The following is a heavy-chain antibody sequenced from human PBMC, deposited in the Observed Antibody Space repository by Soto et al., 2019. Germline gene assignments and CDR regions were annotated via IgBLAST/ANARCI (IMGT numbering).Heavy chain of an antibody. J-gene: IGHJ3*02. CDR3: ARSTYYDILTGYYKGDAFDI. D-gene: IGHD3-9*01. V-gene: IGHV5-51*01. Sequence: PGESLKISCKGPGYSFTSYWIGWVRQMPGKGLEWMGIIYPGDSDTRYSPSFQGQVTISADKSISTAYLQWSSLKASDTAMYYCARSTYYDILTGYYKGDAFDIWGQGTTVTVSS. CDR1: GYSFTSYW. CDR2: IYPGDSDT.